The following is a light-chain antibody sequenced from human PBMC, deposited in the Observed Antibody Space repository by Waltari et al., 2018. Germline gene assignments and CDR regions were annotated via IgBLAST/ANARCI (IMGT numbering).Light chain of an antibody. CDR3: QQYDISPLT. Sequence: EIVLTQSPGTLSLSPGQRATLSCRASQTVRTTYLAWYQQEPGQAPTLVIDGASSRAAGIPDRFSGSGSGTDFSLTISSLEPEDFAVYYCQQYDISPLTFGGGTKVEIK. CDR2: GAS. J-gene: IGKJ4*01. V-gene: IGKV3-20*01. CDR1: QTVRTTY.